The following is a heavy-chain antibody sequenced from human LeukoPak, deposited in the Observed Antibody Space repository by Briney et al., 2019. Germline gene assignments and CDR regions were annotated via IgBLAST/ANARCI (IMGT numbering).Heavy chain of an antibody. J-gene: IGHJ4*02. Sequence: GGSLRLSCAASGFTFSDYYMSWIRQAPGKGLEWVSYISSSGSTIYYADSVKGRFTISRDNSKNTLYLQMNSLRAEDTAVYYCARVKHLWFYFDYWGQGTLVTVSS. CDR2: ISSSGSTI. CDR1: GFTFSDYY. D-gene: IGHD5-18*01. CDR3: ARVKHLWFYFDY. V-gene: IGHV3-11*01.